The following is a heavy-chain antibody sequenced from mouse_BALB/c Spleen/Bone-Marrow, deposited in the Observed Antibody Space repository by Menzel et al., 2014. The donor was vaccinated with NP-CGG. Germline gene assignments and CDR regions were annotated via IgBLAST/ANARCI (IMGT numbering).Heavy chain of an antibody. D-gene: IGHD2-4*01. CDR3: ARGGDDFSLDY. Sequence: VQLQQSGTELVMPGAPVKMSCKASGYAFTDRWIHWVKQRPGQGLEWIGAIDTSDSYTNYNQKFKGKATLTVDESSSTAYIHLSSLTSEDPAVYYCARGGDDFSLDYWGQRTSVTVSS. CDR1: GYAFTDRW. J-gene: IGHJ4*01. CDR2: IDTSDSYT. V-gene: IGHV1-69*01.